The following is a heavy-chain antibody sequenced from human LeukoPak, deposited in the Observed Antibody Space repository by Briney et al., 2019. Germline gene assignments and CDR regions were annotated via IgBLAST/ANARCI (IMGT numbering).Heavy chain of an antibody. CDR1: GFTFSSYA. CDR3: AKEEGYCSSTSCHDWFDP. Sequence: PGGSLRLSCAASGFTFSSYAMSWVRQAPGKGLEWVSAISGSGGSTYYADSVKGRFTISRGNSKNTLYLQMNSLSAEDTAVYYCAKEEGYCSSTSCHDWFDPWGQGTLVTVSS. V-gene: IGHV3-23*01. D-gene: IGHD2-2*01. CDR2: ISGSGGST. J-gene: IGHJ5*02.